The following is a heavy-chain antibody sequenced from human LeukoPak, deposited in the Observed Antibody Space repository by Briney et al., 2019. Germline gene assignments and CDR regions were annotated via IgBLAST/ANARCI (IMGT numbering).Heavy chain of an antibody. Sequence: GASVKVSCKASGGTFSSYAISWVRQAPGQGLEWMEGIIPIFGTANYAQKFQGRVTITTDESTSTAYMELSSLRSEDTAVYYCARGKDIVVVPAALPWFDPWGQGTLVTVSS. V-gene: IGHV1-69*05. J-gene: IGHJ5*02. CDR2: IIPIFGTA. CDR1: GGTFSSYA. D-gene: IGHD2-2*01. CDR3: ARGKDIVVVPAALPWFDP.